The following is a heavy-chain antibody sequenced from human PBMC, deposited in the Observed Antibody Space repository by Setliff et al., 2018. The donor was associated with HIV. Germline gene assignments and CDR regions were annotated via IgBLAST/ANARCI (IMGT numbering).Heavy chain of an antibody. CDR1: GFTFSNYA. Sequence: PGGSLRLSCVAAGFTFSNYAMSWVRQPPGKGLEWVSGISGSGSTTLYADSVKGRFTISRDNSKNTVYLQMNSLRAEDRALYYCAKVVSYLYGPRLAFDFWGQGTLVTVSS. D-gene: IGHD4-17*01. V-gene: IGHV3-23*01. CDR2: ISGSGSTT. CDR3: AKVVSYLYGPRLAFDF. J-gene: IGHJ4*02.